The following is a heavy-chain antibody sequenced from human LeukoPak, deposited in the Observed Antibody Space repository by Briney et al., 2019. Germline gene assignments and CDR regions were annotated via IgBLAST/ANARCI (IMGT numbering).Heavy chain of an antibody. Sequence: VASVKVSCKASGYTFTGYYMHWVRQAPGQGLEWMGWINPNSGGTNYAQKFQGRATMTRDTSISTAYMELSRLRSDDTAVYYCARGSSVATILPFDYWGQGTLVTVSS. J-gene: IGHJ4*02. CDR1: GYTFTGYY. V-gene: IGHV1-2*02. CDR3: ARGSSVATILPFDY. D-gene: IGHD5-12*01. CDR2: INPNSGGT.